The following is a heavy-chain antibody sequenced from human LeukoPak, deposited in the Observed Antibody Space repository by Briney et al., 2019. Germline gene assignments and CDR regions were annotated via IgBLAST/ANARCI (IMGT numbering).Heavy chain of an antibody. CDR3: ARTRGGYSYGYPGYFQH. V-gene: IGHV1-2*02. D-gene: IGHD5-18*01. J-gene: IGHJ1*01. CDR2: INPNSGGT. CDR1: GYTFTGYY. Sequence: ASVKVSCKPSGYTFTGYYMHWVRQAPGQGLEWMGWINPNSGGTNYAQKFQGRVTMTRDTSITTAYMELSRLTSDDTAVYYCARTRGGYSYGYPGYFQHWGQGTLVTVSS.